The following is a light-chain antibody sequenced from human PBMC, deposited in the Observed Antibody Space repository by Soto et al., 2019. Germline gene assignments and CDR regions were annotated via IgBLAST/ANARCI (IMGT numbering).Light chain of an antibody. CDR3: HKYCSSKET. CDR2: DAS. J-gene: IGKJ4*02. CDR1: QSVDSNY. Sequence: DIVVTQSPGTLSLSPGERATLSCRASQSVDSNYLAWYQQKFGQAPKLLIYDASNRATGIPDRFSGSGSGTDFTLTIRRLEPEDFAVYYCHKYCSSKETFGRGTKVEIK. V-gene: IGKV3-20*01.